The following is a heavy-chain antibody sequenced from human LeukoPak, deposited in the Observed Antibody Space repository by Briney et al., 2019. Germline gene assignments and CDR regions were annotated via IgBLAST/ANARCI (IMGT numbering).Heavy chain of an antibody. CDR2: IIPIFGTA. CDR1: GYTFTSYG. J-gene: IGHJ5*02. CDR3: ARSRVSDILTGYYTLNWFDP. D-gene: IGHD3-9*01. Sequence: SVKVSCKASGYTFTSYGISWVRQAPGQGLEWMGGIIPIFGTANYAQKFQGRVTITADESTSTAYMELSSLRSEDTAVYYCARSRVSDILTGYYTLNWFDPWGQGTLVTVSS. V-gene: IGHV1-69*13.